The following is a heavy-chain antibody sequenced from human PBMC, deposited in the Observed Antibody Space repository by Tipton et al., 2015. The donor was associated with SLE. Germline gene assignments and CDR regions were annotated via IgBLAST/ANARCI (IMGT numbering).Heavy chain of an antibody. V-gene: IGHV3-7*03. CDR1: GFTFSSYW. CDR2: IKQDGSEK. D-gene: IGHD4-17*01. J-gene: IGHJ4*02. Sequence: SLRLSCAASGFTFSSYWMSWVRQAPGKGLEWVANIKQDGSEKYYVDSVKGRFTISRDNAKNSLYLQMNSLRAEDTALYYCAREGYGEPHLLDYWGQGTLVTVSS. CDR3: AREGYGEPHLLDY.